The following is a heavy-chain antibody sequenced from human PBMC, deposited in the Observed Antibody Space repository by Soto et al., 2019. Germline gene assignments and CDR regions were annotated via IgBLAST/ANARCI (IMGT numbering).Heavy chain of an antibody. CDR1: GGSISSSSYY. J-gene: IGHJ4*02. CDR2: IYYSGST. CDR3: ASLLDTIFGVVMPARVDY. V-gene: IGHV4-39*01. Sequence: QLQLQESGPGLVKPSETLSLTCTVSGGSISSSSYYWGWIRQPPGKGLEWIGSIYYSGSTYYNPSLKSRVTISVDTSKNQFSLKLSSVTAADTAVYYCASLLDTIFGVVMPARVDYWGQGTLVTVSS. D-gene: IGHD3-3*01.